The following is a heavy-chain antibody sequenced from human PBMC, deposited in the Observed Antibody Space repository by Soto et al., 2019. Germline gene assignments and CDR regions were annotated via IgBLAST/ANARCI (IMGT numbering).Heavy chain of an antibody. CDR1: GFTFSSYA. D-gene: IGHD4-17*01. V-gene: IGHV3-30-3*01. CDR2: ISYDGSNK. J-gene: IGHJ4*02. Sequence: VQLVESGGGVVQPGRSLRLSCAASGFTFSSYAMHWVRQAPGKGLEWVAVISYDGSNKYYADSVKGRFTISRDNSKNTLYLQMNSLRAEDTAVYYCARFGSDYGVTKPFDYWGQGTLVTVSS. CDR3: ARFGSDYGVTKPFDY.